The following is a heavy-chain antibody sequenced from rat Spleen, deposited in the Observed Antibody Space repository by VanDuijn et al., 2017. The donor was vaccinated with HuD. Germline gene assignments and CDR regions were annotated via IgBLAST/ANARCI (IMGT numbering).Heavy chain of an antibody. CDR1: GFTFTDYN. J-gene: IGHJ3*01. CDR2: IIYDGSRT. D-gene: IGHD1-11*01. Sequence: EVQLVESGGGLAQPGRSLKLSCAASGFTFTDYNMAWVRQAPKKGLGWVATIIYDGSRTYYRDSVKGRFTISRDNAKSTLYLQMDSLRFEDTATYYCATRDGGYPGWGQGTLVTVSS. V-gene: IGHV5S10*01. CDR3: ATRDGGYPG.